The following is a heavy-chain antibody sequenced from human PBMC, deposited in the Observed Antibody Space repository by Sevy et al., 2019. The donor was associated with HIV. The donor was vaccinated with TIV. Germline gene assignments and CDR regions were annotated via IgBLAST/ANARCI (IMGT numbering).Heavy chain of an antibody. D-gene: IGHD3-10*01. CDR3: ARERRSSGIDY. CDR1: GFAFSTYG. CDR2: IWYEGINK. Sequence: GGSLRLSCTASGFAFSTYGMHWVRQAPGKGLEWVTIIWYEGINKDYAEPVKGRFTISRDNSKITLYLQMNSLRVDDTAVYYCARERRSSGIDYWGQGTLVTVSS. V-gene: IGHV3-33*01. J-gene: IGHJ4*01.